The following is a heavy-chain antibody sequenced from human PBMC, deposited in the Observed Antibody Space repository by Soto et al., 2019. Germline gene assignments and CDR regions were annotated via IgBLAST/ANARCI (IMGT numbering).Heavy chain of an antibody. CDR3: ATLPNCSGYSCYSY. V-gene: IGHV3-30*03. CDR2: ISYEGSNK. CDR1: GLTFSSHG. Sequence: PGGSLRLSCAASGLTFSSHGMHWVRQAPGKGLEWVALISYEGSNKYYADSVKGRFTISRDNSKNTLYLQMNSPRPEDMAVYYCATLPNCSGYSCYSYWGQGTLVTVSS. J-gene: IGHJ4*02. D-gene: IGHD2-15*01.